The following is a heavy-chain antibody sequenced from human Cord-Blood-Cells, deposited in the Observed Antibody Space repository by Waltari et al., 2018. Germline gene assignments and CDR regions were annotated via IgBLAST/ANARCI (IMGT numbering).Heavy chain of an antibody. CDR2: INHSGNT. CDR3: ARVAGSYGFYYYYGMDV. Sequence: QVQLQQWGAGLLKPSETLSLTCAVYGGSFSGYYWSWIRQPPGKGLEWIGEINHSGNTNYNPSLKSRVTISVDTSKNQFSLKLSSVTAADTAVYYCARVAGSYGFYYYYGMDVWGQGTTVTVSS. D-gene: IGHD5-18*01. CDR1: GGSFSGYY. V-gene: IGHV4-34*01. J-gene: IGHJ6*02.